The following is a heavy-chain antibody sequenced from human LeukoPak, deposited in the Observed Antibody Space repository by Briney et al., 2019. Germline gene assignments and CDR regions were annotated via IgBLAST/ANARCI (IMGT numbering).Heavy chain of an antibody. Sequence: SETLSLTCTVSGGSISSYYWSWIRQPAGKGLEWIGRIYTSGSTNYNPSLKSRVTISVDTSKNQFSPKLSSVTAADTAVYYCARDYYGSGYNWFDPWGQGTLVTVSS. D-gene: IGHD3-10*01. CDR1: GGSISSYY. J-gene: IGHJ5*02. CDR3: ARDYYGSGYNWFDP. V-gene: IGHV4-4*07. CDR2: IYTSGST.